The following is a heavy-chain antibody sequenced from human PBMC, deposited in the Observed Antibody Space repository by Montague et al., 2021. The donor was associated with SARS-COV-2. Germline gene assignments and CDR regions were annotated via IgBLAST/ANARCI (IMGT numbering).Heavy chain of an antibody. CDR1: GDSVSRNTAA. J-gene: IGHJ4*02. CDR2: TYYRSKWYN. V-gene: IGHV6-1*01. Sequence: CAISGDSVSRNTAAWNWIRQSPSRGLEWLGRTYYRSKWYNDYAVSVKSRITTNPDTSKNQISLQLNSVTPEDTAVYYCARTSRSSDYWGQGTLVTVSS. CDR3: ARTSRSSDY.